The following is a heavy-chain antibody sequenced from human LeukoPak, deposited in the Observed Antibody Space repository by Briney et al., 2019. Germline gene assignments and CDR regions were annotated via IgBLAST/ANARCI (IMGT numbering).Heavy chain of an antibody. V-gene: IGHV3-23*01. D-gene: IGHD1-1*01. CDR2: ISGSGGRT. CDR1: GITFSNYA. Sequence: PGGSLGLSCAASGITFSNYAMSWVRQAPGKGLEWVSTISGSGGRTYYADSVKGRFTISRDNSKNMLYLQMNSLRAEDTAIYYRAKDREGTGINWFDPWGQGTLVTVSS. CDR3: AKDREGTGINWFDP. J-gene: IGHJ5*02.